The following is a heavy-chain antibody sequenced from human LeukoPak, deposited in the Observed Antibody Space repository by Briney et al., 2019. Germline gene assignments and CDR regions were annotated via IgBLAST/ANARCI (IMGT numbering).Heavy chain of an antibody. CDR3: ARDRLWFGDLLSFFDY. CDR1: GYTVTGNY. J-gene: IGHJ4*02. Sequence: ATVKVSCKASGYTVTGNYMHWVRQAPGQGLEWMGWINPNSGATNYAQKFQGRVTMTRDTSISTAYMELSRLRSDDTAVYYCARDRLWFGDLLSFFDYWGQGTLVTVSS. D-gene: IGHD3-10*01. V-gene: IGHV1-2*02. CDR2: INPNSGAT.